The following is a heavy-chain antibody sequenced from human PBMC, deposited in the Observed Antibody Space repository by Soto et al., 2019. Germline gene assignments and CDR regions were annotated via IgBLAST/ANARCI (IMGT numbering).Heavy chain of an antibody. CDR3: ARGIYYYASSGNPGTFDY. CDR1: GGSFSGYY. V-gene: IGHV4-34*01. CDR2: INHSGST. Sequence: SETLSLTCAVYGGSFSGYYWSWIRQPPGKGLEWIGEINHSGSTNYNPSLKSRVTISVDTSKNQFSLKLNSVTAADTAVYYCARGIYYYASSGNPGTFDYWGQGTLVTVSS. J-gene: IGHJ4*02. D-gene: IGHD3-22*01.